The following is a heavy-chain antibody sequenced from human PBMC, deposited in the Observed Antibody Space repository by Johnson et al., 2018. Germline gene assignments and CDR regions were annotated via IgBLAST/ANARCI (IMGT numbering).Heavy chain of an antibody. CDR3: AKGIGERRRSQYYYYYMDV. Sequence: VQLVETGGGLVQPGGSLRLSCAASGFTFSSYWMHWVRQAPGKGLDWVAVISYDGSNEYYADSMKGRFTISRDNSKNTLFLQMNSLRGEYTAVYYCAKGIGERRRSQYYYYYMDVWGKGTTVTVSS. V-gene: IGHV3-30*18. CDR1: GFTFSSYW. D-gene: IGHD1-1*01. CDR2: ISYDGSNE. J-gene: IGHJ6*03.